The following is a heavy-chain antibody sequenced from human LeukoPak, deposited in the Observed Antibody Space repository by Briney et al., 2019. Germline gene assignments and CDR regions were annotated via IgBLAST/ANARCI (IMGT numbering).Heavy chain of an antibody. CDR1: GFTFSSYW. J-gene: IGHJ3*02. V-gene: IGHV3-7*01. D-gene: IGHD5-24*01. CDR2: IKQDGSEK. CDR3: ARREMATIDDAFDI. Sequence: PGGSLRLSCAASGFTFSSYWMSWVRQAPGKGREWVANIKQDGSEKYYVDSVKGRFTISRDNAKNSLYLQMNSLRAEDTAVYYCARREMATIDDAFDIWGQGTMVTVSS.